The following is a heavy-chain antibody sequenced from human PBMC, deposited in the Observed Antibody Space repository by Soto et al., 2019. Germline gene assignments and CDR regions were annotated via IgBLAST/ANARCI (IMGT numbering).Heavy chain of an antibody. V-gene: IGHV4-34*01. J-gene: IGHJ6*02. Sequence: SETLSLTCAVYGGSFSGHYWSWIRQPPGKGLEWIGEINHSGSTNYNPSLKSRVTISVDTSKNQFSLKLSSVTAADTAVYYCARVPHSSGWYSYYYGMDVWGQGTTVTVPS. D-gene: IGHD6-19*01. CDR2: INHSGST. CDR1: GGSFSGHY. CDR3: ARVPHSSGWYSYYYGMDV.